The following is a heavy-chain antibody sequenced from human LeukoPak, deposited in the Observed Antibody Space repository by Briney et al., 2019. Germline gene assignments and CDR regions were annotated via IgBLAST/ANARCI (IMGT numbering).Heavy chain of an antibody. CDR1: GFFFTDYA. J-gene: IGHJ5*02. V-gene: IGHV3-23*01. Sequence: GGSLRFSCTASGFFFTDYAINWVRLVPGKGLEWVSGITGSGSRTFYADFVMGRFTISRDNSLDTVYLQMNSLRVEDTALYYCAKDLYVTAPPSWFDTWGQGTLVTVSS. CDR2: ITGSGSRT. D-gene: IGHD2-2*02. CDR3: AKDLYVTAPPSWFDT.